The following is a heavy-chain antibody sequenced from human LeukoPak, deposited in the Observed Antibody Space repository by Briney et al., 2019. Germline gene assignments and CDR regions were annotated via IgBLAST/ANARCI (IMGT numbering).Heavy chain of an antibody. CDR3: ARGTTVTTRWFDP. CDR2: ISSNGGST. V-gene: IGHV3-64*01. CDR1: GFTFSSYA. D-gene: IGHD4-17*01. J-gene: IGHJ5*02. Sequence: VQPGGSLRLSCAASGFTFSSYAMPCVRQAPGKGLEYVSAISSNGGSTYYANSVKGRFTISRDNSKNTLYLQMGSLRAEDMAVYYCARGTTVTTRWFDPWGQGTLVTVSS.